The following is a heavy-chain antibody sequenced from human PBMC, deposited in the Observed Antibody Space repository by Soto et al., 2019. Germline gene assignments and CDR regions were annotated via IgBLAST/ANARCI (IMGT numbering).Heavy chain of an antibody. D-gene: IGHD6-6*01. CDR3: AKLEYSSSPRAGEGRYFDY. CDR1: GFTFSSYG. CDR2: ISYDGSNK. Sequence: GGSLRLSCAASGFTFSSYGMHWVRQAPGKGLEWVAVISYDGSNKYYADSVKGRFTISRDNSKNTLYLQMNSLRAEDTAVYYCAKLEYSSSPRAGEGRYFDYWGQGTLVTVSS. J-gene: IGHJ4*02. V-gene: IGHV3-30*18.